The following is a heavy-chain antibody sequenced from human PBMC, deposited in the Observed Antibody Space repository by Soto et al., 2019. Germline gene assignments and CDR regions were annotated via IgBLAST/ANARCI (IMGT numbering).Heavy chain of an antibody. V-gene: IGHV3-66*01. Sequence: EVQLVESGGGLVQPGGSLRLSCAASGLIVSSTYMSWVRQAPGKGLEWVSVISNGGDTHYADSVKGRFSLSRDISNNTLHLQMSSLRVEDTAVYYCAREPRYGSGGSCSITGDAFDIWGQGTMVTVSS. CDR3: AREPRYGSGGSCSITGDAFDI. J-gene: IGHJ3*02. CDR2: ISNGGDT. D-gene: IGHD2-15*01. CDR1: GLIVSSTY.